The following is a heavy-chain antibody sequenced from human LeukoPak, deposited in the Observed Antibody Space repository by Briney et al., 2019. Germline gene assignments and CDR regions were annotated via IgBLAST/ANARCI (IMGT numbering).Heavy chain of an antibody. CDR2: ISYDGSKK. CDR3: ARDEAELFDY. CDR1: GFTFSSYA. Sequence: SGGSLRLSCAASGFTFSSYAMHWVRQAPGKGLEWVAVISYDGSKKYYADPVKGRFTISRDNAKNSLYLQMNSPRAEDTAVYYCARDEAELFDYWGQGTLVTVSS. J-gene: IGHJ4*02. V-gene: IGHV3-30-3*01. D-gene: IGHD1-7*01.